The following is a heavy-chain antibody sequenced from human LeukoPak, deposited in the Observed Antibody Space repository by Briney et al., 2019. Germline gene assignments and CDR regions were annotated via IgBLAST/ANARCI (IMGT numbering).Heavy chain of an antibody. J-gene: IGHJ4*02. CDR1: VGSFSGYY. Sequence: SETLSLTCAVYVGSFSGYYWSWIRHPPGKGLEWIGEINHSGSTNYNPSLKSRVTISVDTSKNQFSLKLSSVTAADTAVYYCARLVYEGYNFGDAGSIDYWGQGTLVTVSS. CDR2: INHSGST. V-gene: IGHV4-34*01. CDR3: ARLVYEGYNFGDAGSIDY. D-gene: IGHD5-18*01.